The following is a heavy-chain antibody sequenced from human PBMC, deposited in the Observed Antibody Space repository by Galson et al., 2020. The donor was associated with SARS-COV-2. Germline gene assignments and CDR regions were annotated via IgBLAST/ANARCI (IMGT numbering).Heavy chain of an antibody. CDR2: AAYSGTT. CDR3: ASVAGPFDY. V-gene: IGHV4-39*07. J-gene: IGHJ4*02. D-gene: IGHD6-19*01. CDR1: NGSISNSSHH. Sequence: ETLSLTCTVSNGSISNSSHHWSWIRQAPGKGLEWIVSAAYSGTTYYNPSLKSRVSISTRSSKNQFSLNLRSVTSADTAVYFCASVAGPFDYWGQGTLVTVSS.